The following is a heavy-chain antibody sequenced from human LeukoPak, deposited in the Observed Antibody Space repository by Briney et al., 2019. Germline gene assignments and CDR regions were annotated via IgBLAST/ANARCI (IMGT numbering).Heavy chain of an antibody. J-gene: IGHJ4*02. CDR2: INWNGDST. CDR1: GFTFDDYG. CDR3: ARPYYYDSSGYPY. D-gene: IGHD3-22*01. V-gene: IGHV3-20*04. Sequence: GGSLRLSCAASGFTFDDYGMSWVRQAPGKGPEWVSGINWNGDSTGYADSVKGRFTISRDNAKNSLYLQMNSLRAEDTALYYCARPYYYDSSGYPYWGQGTLVTVSS.